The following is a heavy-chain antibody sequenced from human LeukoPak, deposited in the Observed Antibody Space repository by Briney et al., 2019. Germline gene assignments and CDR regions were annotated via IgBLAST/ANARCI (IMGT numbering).Heavy chain of an antibody. CDR3: ARDRDGPKYWYFDL. CDR2: IYYSGST. V-gene: IGHV4-39*07. J-gene: IGHJ2*01. Sequence: SETLSLTCTVSGGSISSSSYYWGWIRQPPGKGLEWIGSIYYSGSTYYNPSLKSRVTISVDTSKNQFSLKLSSVTAADTAVYYCARDRDGPKYWYFDLWGRGTLVTVSS. CDR1: GGSISSSSYY. D-gene: IGHD5-24*01.